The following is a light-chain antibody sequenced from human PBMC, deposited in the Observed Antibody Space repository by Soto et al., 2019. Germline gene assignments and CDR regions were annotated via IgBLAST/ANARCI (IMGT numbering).Light chain of an antibody. CDR3: QQTYRIPYT. J-gene: IGKJ2*01. V-gene: IGKV1-39*01. CDR2: AAS. Sequence: DIQMTQSPSSLSVSIGDRVTITCRSSQSISVYINWYQKKSGTPPKLLMYAASNLQSGVPSGFSGRGSGTDFTLTISSLQPEDFASYYCQQTYRIPYTFGQGT. CDR1: QSISVY.